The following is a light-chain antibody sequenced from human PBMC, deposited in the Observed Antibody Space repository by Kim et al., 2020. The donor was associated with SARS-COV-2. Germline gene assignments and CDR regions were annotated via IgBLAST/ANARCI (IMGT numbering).Light chain of an antibody. CDR2: EDN. CDR1: SGNIGSNY. CDR3: QSYDSSIVV. J-gene: IGLJ2*01. Sequence: GKSVTISCTRSSGNIGSNYVQSYQQRPGRAPTTVIYEDNQRPSGVPDRFSGSIDSSSNASSLTISGLKTEDEADYYCQSYDSSIVVFGGGTQLTVL. V-gene: IGLV6-57*03.